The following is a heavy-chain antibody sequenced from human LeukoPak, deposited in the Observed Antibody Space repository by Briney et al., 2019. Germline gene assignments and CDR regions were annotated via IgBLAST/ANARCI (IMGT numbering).Heavy chain of an antibody. Sequence: SETLSLTCAVSGGSISSNSYYWGWIRQPPGKGLEWIGSIYYSGSTYYNPSLKIRVTISVDTSQNQFSLKLSSVTAADTAVYYCARTRYYYNSRSYGAPYYFDYWGQGTLVTVPS. CDR2: IYYSGST. CDR3: ARTRYYYNSRSYGAPYYFDY. D-gene: IGHD3-10*01. J-gene: IGHJ4*02. CDR1: GGSISSNSYY. V-gene: IGHV4-39*01.